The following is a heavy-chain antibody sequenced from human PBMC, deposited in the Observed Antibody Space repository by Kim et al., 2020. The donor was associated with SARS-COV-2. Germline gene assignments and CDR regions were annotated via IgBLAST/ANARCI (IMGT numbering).Heavy chain of an antibody. CDR3: ARELGGTCYFDY. CDR2: T. Sequence: TDFGQKFQGRVTVTRDTSTSTVYMELSSLRSEDTAVYYCARELGGTCYFDYWGQGTLVTVSS. D-gene: IGHD1-26*01. V-gene: IGHV1-46*01. J-gene: IGHJ4*02.